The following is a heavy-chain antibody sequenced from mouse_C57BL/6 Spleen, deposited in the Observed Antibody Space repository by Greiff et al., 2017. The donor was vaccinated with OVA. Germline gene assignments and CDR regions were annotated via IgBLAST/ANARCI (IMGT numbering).Heavy chain of an antibody. CDR3: ARLDRAY. Sequence: VQLKESVAELVRPGASVKLSCTASGFTIKNSYMHWVKQRPEQGLEWIGRIDPANGNTKYAPTFQGKATITADTSSNTAYLQLSSLTSEDTAIYYCARLDRAYWGQGTLVTVSA. D-gene: IGHD3-3*01. J-gene: IGHJ3*01. V-gene: IGHV14-3*01. CDR1: GFTIKNSY. CDR2: IDPANGNT.